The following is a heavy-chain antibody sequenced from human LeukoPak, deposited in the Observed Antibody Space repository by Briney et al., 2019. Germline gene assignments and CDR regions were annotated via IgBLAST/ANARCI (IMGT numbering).Heavy chain of an antibody. J-gene: IGHJ5*02. V-gene: IGHV1-69*01. CDR1: GGTFSNYA. CDR2: IIPVFGTP. CDR3: ARERGDGSGSYYMTANWFDP. Sequence: ASVKLSCKASGGTFSNYAISWVRQAPGQGLEWMGGIIPVFGTPNYAQKFQGRVTITADESTSTAYMELSSLRSEDTAVYYCARERGDGSGSYYMTANWFDPWGQGTLVTVSS. D-gene: IGHD3-10*01.